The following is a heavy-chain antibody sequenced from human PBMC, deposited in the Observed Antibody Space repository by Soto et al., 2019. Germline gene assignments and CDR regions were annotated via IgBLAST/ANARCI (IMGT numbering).Heavy chain of an antibody. CDR2: IYTSGST. V-gene: IGHV4-4*07. Sequence: SETLSLTCTVSGGSISSYYWSWIRQPAGKGLEWIGRIYTSGSTNYNPSLTSRVTMSVDTSKNQFSLKLSSVTAADTAVYYCARCTSSDYDFWSGYYPKAFDIWGQGTMVTVSS. D-gene: IGHD3-3*01. J-gene: IGHJ3*02. CDR1: GGSISSYY. CDR3: ARCTSSDYDFWSGYYPKAFDI.